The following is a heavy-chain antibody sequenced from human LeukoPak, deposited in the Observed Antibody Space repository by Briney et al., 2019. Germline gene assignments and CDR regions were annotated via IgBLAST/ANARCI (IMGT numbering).Heavy chain of an antibody. V-gene: IGHV3-21*01. CDR2: ISSSSSYI. Sequence: PGGSLRLSCAASGFTFSSYSMNWVRQAPGKGLEWVSSISSSSSYIYYADSVKGRFTISRDNAKNSLYLQMNSLRAEDTAVYYCVNGESFYGDYGFDYWGQGTLVTVSS. J-gene: IGHJ4*02. CDR1: GFTFSSYS. D-gene: IGHD4-17*01. CDR3: VNGESFYGDYGFDY.